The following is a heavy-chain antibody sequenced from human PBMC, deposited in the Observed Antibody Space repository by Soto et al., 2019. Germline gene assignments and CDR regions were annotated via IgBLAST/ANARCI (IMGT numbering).Heavy chain of an antibody. J-gene: IGHJ3*02. V-gene: IGHV3-23*01. Sequence: PGGSLRLSCTGSGFAFSSHPMSWVRQAPERGLEWVSGISDGSDLTYNADSVRGRFAISRDNSKNTLFLQMNSLRVEDTAVYYCARRVFGSSRSFDICGQGTMVNVSS. CDR2: ISDGSDLT. D-gene: IGHD6-6*01. CDR1: GFAFSSHP. CDR3: ARRVFGSSRSFDI.